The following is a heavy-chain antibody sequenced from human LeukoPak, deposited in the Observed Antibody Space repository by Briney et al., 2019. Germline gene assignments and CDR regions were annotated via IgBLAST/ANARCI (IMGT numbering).Heavy chain of an antibody. V-gene: IGHV3-30*03. Sequence: PGGSLRLSCAASGFTFSTYGMHWVRQAPGKGLEWVAVISYDGSNKYHADSVKGRFTISRDNSKNTLYLQMNSLRAEDTAVYYCARASSGYDFFYWGQGTLVTVSS. CDR2: ISYDGSNK. CDR1: GFTFSTYG. J-gene: IGHJ4*02. CDR3: ARASSGYDFFY. D-gene: IGHD5-12*01.